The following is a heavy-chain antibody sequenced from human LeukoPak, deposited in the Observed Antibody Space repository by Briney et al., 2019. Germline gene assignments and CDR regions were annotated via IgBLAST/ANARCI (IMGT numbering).Heavy chain of an antibody. CDR3: ATYSSSNAREFQY. V-gene: IGHV3-7*01. J-gene: IGHJ1*01. Sequence: GGSLRLSCAASGFTFSNYWMSWVRQAPGKGLEWVANIKQDGSEKYYVDSVRGRCTISRDNAKISLYLQMNSLRAEDTAVYYCATYSSSNAREFQYWGQGTLVTVSS. D-gene: IGHD2-2*01. CDR2: IKQDGSEK. CDR1: GFTFSNYW.